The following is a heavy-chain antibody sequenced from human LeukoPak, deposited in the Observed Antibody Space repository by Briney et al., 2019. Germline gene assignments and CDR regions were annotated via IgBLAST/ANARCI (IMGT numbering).Heavy chain of an antibody. CDR3: AREVEQLRLDAFDI. V-gene: IGHV3-7*01. CDR2: IKQDGSEK. D-gene: IGHD1-26*01. CDR1: GFTFSSYW. J-gene: IGHJ3*02. Sequence: GGSLRLSCAASGFTFSSYWMSWVRQAPGKGLEWVANIKQDGSEKYYVDSVRGRFAISRDNTKNSLYLQMNSLRDEDTAVYYCAREVEQLRLDAFDIWGQGTTVTVSS.